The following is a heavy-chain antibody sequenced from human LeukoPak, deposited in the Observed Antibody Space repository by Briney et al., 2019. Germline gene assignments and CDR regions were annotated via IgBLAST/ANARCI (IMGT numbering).Heavy chain of an antibody. CDR3: ARARGTSFPAFDI. D-gene: IGHD2/OR15-2a*01. J-gene: IGHJ3*02. V-gene: IGHV3-30*03. CDR2: ILYDGSNK. CDR1: GFTFSTYG. Sequence: GGSLRLSCAASGFTFSTYGMHWVRQGPGKGLEWVAVILYDGSNKYYGDSVKGRFTISRDNSKNTLYLQMNSLRTEDTAVYYCARARGTSFPAFDIWGRGTTVTVS.